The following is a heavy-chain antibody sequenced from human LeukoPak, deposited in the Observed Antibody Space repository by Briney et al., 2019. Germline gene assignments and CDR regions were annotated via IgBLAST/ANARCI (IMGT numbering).Heavy chain of an antibody. CDR2: VYNSGTT. CDR1: GVSIGCHY. J-gene: IGHJ4*02. CDR3: ARDAY. Sequence: SETLSLPCTVSGVSIGCHYWSWIRQSPGKGLEWIGCVYNSGTTVYNPSLTGRVTISVDTSKNQYSLNLRSVTAADAAVYYCARDAYWGQGVLATVSS. V-gene: IGHV4-59*11.